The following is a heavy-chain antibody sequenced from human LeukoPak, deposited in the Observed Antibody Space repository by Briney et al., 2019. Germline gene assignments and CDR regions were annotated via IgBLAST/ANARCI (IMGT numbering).Heavy chain of an antibody. D-gene: IGHD6-6*01. Sequence: ASVKVSCKASGYTFPSHFMHWVRQAPGQGLEWMGIINPTGGSTTYAQKFQDRVTMTRDTSTSTVYMELSSLRSDDTAVYYCARTAARRFDYWGQGTLVTVSS. V-gene: IGHV1-46*01. CDR1: GYTFPSHF. CDR3: ARTAARRFDY. J-gene: IGHJ4*02. CDR2: INPTGGST.